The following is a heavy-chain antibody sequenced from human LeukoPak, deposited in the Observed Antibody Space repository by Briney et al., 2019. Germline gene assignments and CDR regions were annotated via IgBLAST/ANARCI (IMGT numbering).Heavy chain of an antibody. CDR3: AEAAGGSSDY. J-gene: IGHJ4*02. CDR1: GFTFSNSA. CDR2: ISGSGAGT. D-gene: IGHD3-16*01. Sequence: PGGSLRLSCAASGFTFSNSAMNWVRQAPGKGLEWVSTISGSGAGTYYADSVKGRFTISRDNSKNTLYLQMNSLRAEDTAVYYRAEAAGGSSDYWGQGTLVTVSS. V-gene: IGHV3-23*01.